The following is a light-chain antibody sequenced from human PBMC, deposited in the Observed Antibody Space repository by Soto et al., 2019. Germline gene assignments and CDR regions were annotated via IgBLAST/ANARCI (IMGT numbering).Light chain of an antibody. V-gene: IGLV2-14*01. CDR1: TSDVGGYNY. Sequence: HSALTQPASVSGSPGQSITISCTGTTSDVGGYNYVSWYQHHPGKAPKLMIYEVSNRPSGVSNRFSGSKSGNTASLTISGLQAEDEADYHCSSYTSSSTLLFGGGTKLTVL. CDR3: SSYTSSSTLL. CDR2: EVS. J-gene: IGLJ2*01.